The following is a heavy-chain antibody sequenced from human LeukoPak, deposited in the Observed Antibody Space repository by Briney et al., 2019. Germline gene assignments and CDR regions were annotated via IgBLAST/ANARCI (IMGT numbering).Heavy chain of an antibody. D-gene: IGHD2-8*01. Sequence: GASLKISCKGSGSTFSSYWIGWVRQMPGKGLEWMGIIYPDDSDTRYSPFFQGQVTISADKSISTSYLQCSSLKASDTAMYYCARLAYCSNDVCYSNYYYSMDVWGKGTTVTVSS. CDR2: IYPDDSDT. CDR3: ARLAYCSNDVCYSNYYYSMDV. J-gene: IGHJ6*03. V-gene: IGHV5-51*01. CDR1: GSTFSSYW.